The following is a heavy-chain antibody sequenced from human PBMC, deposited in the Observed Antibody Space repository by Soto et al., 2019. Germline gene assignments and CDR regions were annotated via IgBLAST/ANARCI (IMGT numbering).Heavy chain of an antibody. V-gene: IGHV3-7*01. D-gene: IGHD5-12*01. CDR3: AREARGFARYYYMDV. CDR1: GFTFSSSW. J-gene: IGHJ6*03. CDR2: IKQDGSEK. Sequence: GGSLRLSCAASGFTFSSSWMSWVRQAPGKGLEWVANIKQDGSEKYYVDSVKGRFTISRDNAKNSLYLQMNSLRAEDTAVYYCAREARGFARYYYMDVWGKGTTVTVSS.